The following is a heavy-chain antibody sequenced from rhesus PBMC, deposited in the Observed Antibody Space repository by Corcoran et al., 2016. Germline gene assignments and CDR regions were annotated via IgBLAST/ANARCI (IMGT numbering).Heavy chain of an antibody. CDR3: ARGVWGSSYFDY. D-gene: IGHD3-34*01. J-gene: IGHJ4*01. Sequence: QVTLKESGPALVKPTQTLTLTCTFSGFSLTTSGMGVGWIRQPPGKALEWLALIYWDDDKRYSTSLKSRLTISKDTSKNQAVLTMTNMDPVDTATYYCARGVWGSSYFDYWGQGVLVTVSS. V-gene: IGHV2-174*01. CDR2: IYWDDDK. CDR1: GFSLTTSGMG.